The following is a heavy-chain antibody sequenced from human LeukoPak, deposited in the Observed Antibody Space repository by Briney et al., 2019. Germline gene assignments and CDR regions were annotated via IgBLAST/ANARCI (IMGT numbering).Heavy chain of an antibody. Sequence: SETLSLTCTVSGYAITSGGFSWNWIRQSPGKGLEWIGCIYDRGPAYYNPSLKSRFTISVDRPKNQFFLSVTSLTAADTAVYFCARSRQASGLFNSWGQGTLVVVSS. CDR3: ARSRQASGLFNS. CDR1: GYAITSGGFS. V-gene: IGHV4-30-2*06. D-gene: IGHD3-10*01. CDR2: IYDRGPA. J-gene: IGHJ5*01.